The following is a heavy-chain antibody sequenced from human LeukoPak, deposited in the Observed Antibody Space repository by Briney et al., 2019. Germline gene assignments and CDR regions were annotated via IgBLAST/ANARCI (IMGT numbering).Heavy chain of an antibody. J-gene: IGHJ3*02. D-gene: IGHD6-19*01. CDR2: INPNSGDT. CDR1: GYSFTGYY. Sequence: ASVKVSCKASGYSFTGYYMHWVRQAPGQGLEWMGWINPNSGDTKYAQKFQGRVTMTRDTSISTAYMELSSLRSEDTAVYYCARGNGSSGWYEDAFDIWGQGTMVTVSS. CDR3: ARGNGSSGWYEDAFDI. V-gene: IGHV1-2*02.